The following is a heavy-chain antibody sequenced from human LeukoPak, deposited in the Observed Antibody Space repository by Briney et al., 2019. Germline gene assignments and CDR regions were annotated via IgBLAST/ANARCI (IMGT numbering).Heavy chain of an antibody. CDR1: GFPFSNYW. D-gene: IGHD6-13*01. J-gene: IGHJ4*02. V-gene: IGHV3-74*01. CDR3: AKSDPQQPFDY. CDR2: INTDGRIT. Sequence: PGGSLRLSCAASGFPFSNYWMHWVRQAPGKGLVWVSRINTDGRITSYADSVKGRFTISRDNSKNTLYLQMNSLRAEDTAVYYCAKSDPQQPFDYWGQGTLVTVSS.